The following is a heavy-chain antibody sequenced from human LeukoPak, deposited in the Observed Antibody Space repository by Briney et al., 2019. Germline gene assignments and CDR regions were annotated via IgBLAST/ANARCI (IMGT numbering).Heavy chain of an antibody. V-gene: IGHV4-39*07. D-gene: IGHD2-15*01. J-gene: IGHJ1*01. CDR3: ARDPPGGIGEYFQH. CDR1: GASISNSEFY. CDR2: IYSSGSP. Sequence: SETLSLTCTVSGASISNSEFYWGWIRQAPGKGLEWIGGIYSSGSPYYSPSFKSRATMSIDRSQNHFSLRLTSVTAADTAVYYCARDPPGGIGEYFQHWGQGTLVTVSS.